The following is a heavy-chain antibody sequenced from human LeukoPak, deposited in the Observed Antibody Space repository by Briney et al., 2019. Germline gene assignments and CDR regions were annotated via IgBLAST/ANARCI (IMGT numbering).Heavy chain of an antibody. D-gene: IGHD3-22*01. CDR2: INHSGST. J-gene: IGHJ2*01. Sequence: PSETLSLTCTVSGGSISSGGYYWSWIRRPPGKGLEWIGEINHSGSTNYNPSLKSRVTISVDTSKNQFSLKLSSVTAADTAVYYCARVTYYYDTSGPNGYFDLWGRGTLVTVSS. CDR1: GGSISSGGYY. CDR3: ARVTYYYDTSGPNGYFDL. V-gene: IGHV4-39*07.